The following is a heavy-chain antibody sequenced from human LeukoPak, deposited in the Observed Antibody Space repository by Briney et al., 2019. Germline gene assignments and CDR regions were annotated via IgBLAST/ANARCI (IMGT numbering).Heavy chain of an antibody. CDR1: GYTFTSYY. CDR2: INPSGGST. CDR3: ARDRAVAAAVDY. J-gene: IGHJ4*02. V-gene: IGHV1-46*01. Sequence: ASVKVSCKASGYTFTSYYMHWVRQAPGQGLEWMGIINPSGGSTSYAQKFQGRVTMTRDTSTCTVYMELSSLRSEDTAVYYCARDRAVAAAVDYWGQGTLVTVSS. D-gene: IGHD2-15*01.